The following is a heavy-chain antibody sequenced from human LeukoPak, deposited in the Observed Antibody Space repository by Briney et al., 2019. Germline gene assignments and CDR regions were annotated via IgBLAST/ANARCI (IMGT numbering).Heavy chain of an antibody. V-gene: IGHV1-8*01. CDR2: MNPNSGNT. CDR3: ARGQLELLLHYYYYYMDV. CDR1: GYTFTSYD. Sequence: ASVKVSCKASGYTFTSYDINWVRQATGLGLEWMGWMNPNSGNTGYAQKFQGRVTMTRNTSISTAYMELSSLRSEDTAVYYCARGQLELLLHYYYYYMDVWGKGTTVTVSS. J-gene: IGHJ6*03. D-gene: IGHD1-1*01.